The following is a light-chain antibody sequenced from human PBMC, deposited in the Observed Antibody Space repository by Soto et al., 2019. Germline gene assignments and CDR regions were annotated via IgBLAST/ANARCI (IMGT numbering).Light chain of an antibody. CDR3: FSYTSSGTYV. Sequence: QSALTQPASVSGSPGQSITISCTGTSSDVGNYKYVSWYQQHPGKAPKLMIYEVSNRPSGVSNRFSGSKSGNTASLTFSGLQAEDETDYYCFSYTSSGTYVFGTGTKLTVL. CDR1: SSDVGNYKY. V-gene: IGLV2-14*01. CDR2: EVS. J-gene: IGLJ1*01.